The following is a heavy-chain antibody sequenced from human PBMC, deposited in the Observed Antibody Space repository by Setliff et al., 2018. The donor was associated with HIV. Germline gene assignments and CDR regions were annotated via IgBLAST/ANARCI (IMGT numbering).Heavy chain of an antibody. CDR1: GFTFTNAW. Sequence: GGSLRLSCASSGFTFTNAWMSWVRQAPGKGLEWVGRIKSKTDGETEDYAAPVKGRFTISRDDSRSTLYLQMNSLITEDTALYYCTTAVAQNWYGSGNENYWGQGTLVTVSS. D-gene: IGHD3-10*01. CDR2: IKSKTDGETE. CDR3: TTAVAQNWYGSGNENY. J-gene: IGHJ4*02. V-gene: IGHV3-15*01.